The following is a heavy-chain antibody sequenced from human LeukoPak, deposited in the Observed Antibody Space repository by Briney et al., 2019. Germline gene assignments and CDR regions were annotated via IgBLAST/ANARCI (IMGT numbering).Heavy chain of an antibody. V-gene: IGHV4-59*11. Sequence: PSETLSLTCTVSGDSITSHHWGWIRQPPGKGLEWIGYIYYSGNTNYNPSLKSRVTISVDTSKNQFFLKLTSVTAADTAVYYCARSPYYYYMDVWGKGTTVTVSS. CDR2: IYYSGNT. CDR3: ARSPYYYYMDV. CDR1: GDSITSHH. J-gene: IGHJ6*03.